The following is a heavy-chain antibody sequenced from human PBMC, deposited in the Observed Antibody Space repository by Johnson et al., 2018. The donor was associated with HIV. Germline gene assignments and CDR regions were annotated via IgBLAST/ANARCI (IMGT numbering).Heavy chain of an antibody. J-gene: IGHJ3*02. D-gene: IGHD3-10*01. CDR1: GFTFDDYA. CDR2: ISWNSGSI. Sequence: EVQLVESGGGLVQPGRSLRLSCAASGFTFDDYAMHWVRQAPGKGLEWVSGISWNSGSIGYADSVKGRFTISRDNAKNSLYLQMNSLRAEDTALYYCAKDKVGYYGSDDAFDIWGQGTMVTVSS. V-gene: IGHV3-9*01. CDR3: AKDKVGYYGSDDAFDI.